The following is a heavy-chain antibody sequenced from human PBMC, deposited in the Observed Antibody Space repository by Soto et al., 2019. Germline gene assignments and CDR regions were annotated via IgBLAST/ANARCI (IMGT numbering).Heavy chain of an antibody. CDR2: IIPIFGTT. Sequence: QVQLVQSGAEVKKPGSSVKVSCKASGGTFSNYAITWVRQAPGQGLEWVGRIIPIFGTTNVAQKCQGRVTISADESTTTANMELSGLRSDDTAVYYCAKDGGADGYFGNWLDPWGQGTLVTVSS. D-gene: IGHD5-12*01. V-gene: IGHV1-69*15. CDR3: AKDGGADGYFGNWLDP. CDR1: GGTFSNYA. J-gene: IGHJ5*02.